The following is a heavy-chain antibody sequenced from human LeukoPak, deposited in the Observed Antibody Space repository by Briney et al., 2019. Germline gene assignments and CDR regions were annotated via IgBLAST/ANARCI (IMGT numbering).Heavy chain of an antibody. CDR3: ARDRDGYSYGYNAFNI. CDR2: IIPILGIA. J-gene: IGHJ3*02. Sequence: ASVKVSCKASGGTFSSYAISWVRQAPGQGLEWMGRIIPILGIANYAQKFQGRVTITADKSTSTAYMELSSLRSEDMAVYYCARDRDGYSYGYNAFNIWGQGTMVTVSS. V-gene: IGHV1-69*04. D-gene: IGHD5-18*01. CDR1: GGTFSSYA.